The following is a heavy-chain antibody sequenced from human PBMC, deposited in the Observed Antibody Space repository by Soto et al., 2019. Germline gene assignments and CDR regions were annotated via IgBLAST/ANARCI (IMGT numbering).Heavy chain of an antibody. J-gene: IGHJ4*02. CDR2: ISYDGSNK. Sequence: QVQLVESGGGVVQPGRSLRLSCAASGFTFSSYAMHWVRQAPGKGLEWVAVISYDGSNKYYADSVKGRFTISRDNSKNTLYLQMNSLRAEDTAVYYCARDSSGYFLYWGQGTLVTVSS. D-gene: IGHD3-22*01. V-gene: IGHV3-30-3*01. CDR3: ARDSSGYFLY. CDR1: GFTFSSYA.